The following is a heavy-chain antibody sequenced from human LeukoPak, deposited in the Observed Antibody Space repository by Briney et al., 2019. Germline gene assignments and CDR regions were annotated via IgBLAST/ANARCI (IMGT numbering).Heavy chain of an antibody. CDR3: ATELLWFGELFRDFDY. J-gene: IGHJ4*02. Sequence: PGGSLRLSCAASGFTFSSYSMNWVRQATGKGLEWVSYISSSSSTIYYADSVKGRFTISRDNAKNSLYLQMNSLRAEDTAVYYCATELLWFGELFRDFDYWGQGTLVTVSS. CDR2: ISSSSSTI. CDR1: GFTFSSYS. D-gene: IGHD3-10*01. V-gene: IGHV3-48*01.